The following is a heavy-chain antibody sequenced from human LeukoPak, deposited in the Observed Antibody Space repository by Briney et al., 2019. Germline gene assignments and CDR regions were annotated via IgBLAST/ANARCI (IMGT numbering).Heavy chain of an antibody. D-gene: IGHD3-16*02. CDR1: GYSFTSYA. CDR2: INAGNGNT. J-gene: IGHJ3*02. V-gene: IGHV1-3*01. Sequence: ASVKVSCKASGYSFTSYAIEWVRQAPGQSLEWMGWINAGNGNTKYSHKFQGRVTITRDTSANVAYMDLSSLRSEDTAVYYCARDPGLSPLGAFDIWGQGTMVTVSS. CDR3: ARDPGLSPLGAFDI.